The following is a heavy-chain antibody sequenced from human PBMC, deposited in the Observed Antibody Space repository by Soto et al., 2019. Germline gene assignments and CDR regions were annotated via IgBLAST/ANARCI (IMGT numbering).Heavy chain of an antibody. CDR2: FDPEDGET. CDR3: ATIGGCSSTSCPWDY. CDR1: GYTLTELS. V-gene: IGHV1-24*01. Sequence: ASVKVSCKVSGYTLTELSMHWVRQAPGKGLEWMGGFDPEDGETIYAQKFQDRVTMTEDTSTDTAYMELSSLGSEDTAVYYCATIGGCSSTSCPWDYWGQGTLVTVSS. D-gene: IGHD2-2*01. J-gene: IGHJ4*02.